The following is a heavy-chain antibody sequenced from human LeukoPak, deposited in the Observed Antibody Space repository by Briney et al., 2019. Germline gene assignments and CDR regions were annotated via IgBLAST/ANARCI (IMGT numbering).Heavy chain of an antibody. V-gene: IGHV4-59*01. CDR2: ISYSGST. J-gene: IGHJ4*02. CDR3: ARGEDDSSGPAY. D-gene: IGHD3-22*01. Sequence: SETLSLTCTVSGGSITSYHWSWIRQPPGKGLEWIGYISYSGSTNYNPSLKSRVTISIDTSKNQFSLKLSSVTAADTAVYYCARGEDDSSGPAYWGQGTLVTVSS. CDR1: GGSITSYH.